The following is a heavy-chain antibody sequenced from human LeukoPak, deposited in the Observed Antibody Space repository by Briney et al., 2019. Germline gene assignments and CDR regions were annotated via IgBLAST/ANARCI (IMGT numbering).Heavy chain of an antibody. Sequence: SETLSLTCAVYGGSFSGYYWSWIRQPPGKGLEWIGEINHSGSTNYNPSLKSRVTISVDTSKNQFSLKLSSVTAADTAVYYCARSQAAASGSYYMDVWGKGTTVTVSS. J-gene: IGHJ6*03. V-gene: IGHV4-34*01. CDR3: ARSQAAASGSYYMDV. CDR1: GGSFSGYY. D-gene: IGHD6-13*01. CDR2: INHSGST.